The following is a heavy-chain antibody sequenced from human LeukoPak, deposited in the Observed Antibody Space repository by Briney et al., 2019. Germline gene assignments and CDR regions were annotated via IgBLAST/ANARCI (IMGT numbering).Heavy chain of an antibody. CDR3: AKVGGAFELVGYGDYGAMNS. D-gene: IGHD4-17*01. CDR1: GFTFSHYA. Sequence: PGGSLRLSCAASGFTFSHYAMSWVRQAPGKGLEWVSTISGSIASTIDKTYSADSVKGRFTISRDNPRNILYLQMNSLRVEDTAVYYCAKVGGAFELVGYGDYGAMNSWGHGTLVTVSS. V-gene: IGHV3-23*01. CDR2: ISGSIASTIDKT. J-gene: IGHJ5*01.